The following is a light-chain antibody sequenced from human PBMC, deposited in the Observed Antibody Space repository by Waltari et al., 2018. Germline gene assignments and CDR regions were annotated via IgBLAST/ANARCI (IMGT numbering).Light chain of an antibody. CDR3: QQTKSDQLT. V-gene: IGKV1-9*01. J-gene: IGKJ4*02. CDR2: GAS. Sequence: DIQLTQSPSFLSASVGGRVTITCRASQGISSFLAWYQQKPGKAPKLLIYGASTLQSGVSGRFSGGGSGTEFTLTIISLQPEDFATYYCQQTKSDQLTFGGGTKVEI. CDR1: QGISSF.